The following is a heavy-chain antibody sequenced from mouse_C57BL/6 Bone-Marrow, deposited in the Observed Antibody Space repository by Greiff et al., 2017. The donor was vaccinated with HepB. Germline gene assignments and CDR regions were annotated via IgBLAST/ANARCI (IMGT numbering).Heavy chain of an antibody. Sequence: QVQLQQSGAELVRPGASVTLSCKASGYTFTDYEMHWVKQTPVHGLEWIGAIDPETGGTAYNQKFKGKAILTADKSSSTAYMELRSLTSEDSAVYYCTRRRTKGYAMDYWGQGTSVTVSS. CDR1: GYTFTDYE. V-gene: IGHV1-15*01. CDR3: TRRRTKGYAMDY. CDR2: IDPETGGT. J-gene: IGHJ4*01.